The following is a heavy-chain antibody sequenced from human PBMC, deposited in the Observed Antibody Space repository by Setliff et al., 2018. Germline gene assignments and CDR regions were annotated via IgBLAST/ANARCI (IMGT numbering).Heavy chain of an antibody. J-gene: IGHJ4*02. CDR1: GYTFATYG. Sequence: ASVKVSCKASGYTFATYGISWVRQAPGQGLEWMGWISPYNSNTNYAQNFQGRVTMTTDTSTSTAYMELRSLRSDDTAMYYCYITYSYGLYYFDYWGQGTLVTVSS. CDR2: ISPYNSNT. D-gene: IGHD5-18*01. V-gene: IGHV1-18*01. CDR3: YITYSYGLYYFDY.